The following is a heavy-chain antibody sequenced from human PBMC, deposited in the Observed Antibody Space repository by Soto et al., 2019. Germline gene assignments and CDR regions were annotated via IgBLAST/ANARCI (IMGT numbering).Heavy chain of an antibody. CDR3: ARLLVGRGYPRS. J-gene: IGHJ4*02. V-gene: IGHV3-21*04. CDR1: GFTLSSYS. CDR2: ISSSSTYI. D-gene: IGHD5-12*01. Sequence: GGSLRLSCAASGFTLSSYSMNWVRQAPGKGLEWVSSISSSSTYIYYADSVKGRFTISRDNAKNSVYLQMNSLRAEDTAVYYCARLLVGRGYPRSWGQGTLVTVSS.